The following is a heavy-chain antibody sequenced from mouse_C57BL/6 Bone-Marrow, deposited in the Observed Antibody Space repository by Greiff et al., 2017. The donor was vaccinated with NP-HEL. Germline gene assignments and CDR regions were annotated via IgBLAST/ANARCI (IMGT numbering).Heavy chain of an antibody. CDR3: TTQGYWDIDY. J-gene: IGHJ2*01. D-gene: IGHD4-1*01. Sequence: EVKLVESGAELVRPGASVKLSCTASGFNIKDDYMHWVKQRPEQGLEWIGWIDPENGDTEYASKFQGKATITADTSSNTAYLQLSSLTSEDTAVYYCTTQGYWDIDYWGQGTTLTVSS. CDR1: GFNIKDDY. CDR2: IDPENGDT. V-gene: IGHV14-4*01.